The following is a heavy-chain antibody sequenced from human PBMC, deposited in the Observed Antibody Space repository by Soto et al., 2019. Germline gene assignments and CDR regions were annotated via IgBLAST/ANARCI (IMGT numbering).Heavy chain of an antibody. D-gene: IGHD3-22*01. Sequence: QVQLVESGGGVVQPGRSLRLSCAASGFTFSSYGMHWVRQAPGKGLEWVAVISYDGSNKYYADSVKGRFTISRDNSKNTLYLQMNSLRAEDTAVYYCAKAPHDSSGYYYRPAVYWGQGTLVTVSS. CDR3: AKAPHDSSGYYYRPAVY. J-gene: IGHJ4*02. V-gene: IGHV3-30*18. CDR1: GFTFSSYG. CDR2: ISYDGSNK.